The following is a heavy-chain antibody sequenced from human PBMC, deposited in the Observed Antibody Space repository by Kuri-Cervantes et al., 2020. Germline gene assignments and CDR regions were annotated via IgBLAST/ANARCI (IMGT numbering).Heavy chain of an antibody. V-gene: IGHV4-39*07. CDR2: IYHSGST. D-gene: IGHD6-13*01. J-gene: IGHJ4*02. CDR3: ARARIAAAGTWDY. Sequence: SETLSLTCTVSGVSINSNNYYWGWIRQSPGKGLKWIGYIYHSGSTYYNPSLKSRVTISVDRSKNQFSLKLSSVTAADTAVYYCARARIAAAGTWDYWGQGTLVTVSS. CDR1: GVSINSNNYY.